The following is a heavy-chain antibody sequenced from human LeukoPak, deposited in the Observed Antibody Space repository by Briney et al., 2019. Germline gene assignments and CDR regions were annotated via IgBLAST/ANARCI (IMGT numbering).Heavy chain of an antibody. J-gene: IGHJ4*02. CDR1: GFTFSIYA. V-gene: IGHV3-23*01. Sequence: GGSLRLSCAASGFTFSIYAMSWVRQAPGKGLEWVSTISGSGGSTYYADSVKGRFTISRDNSKNTLYLQMNSLRAEDTAVYYCAKSLWLLPIDYWGQGTLVTVSS. CDR3: AKSLWLLPIDY. CDR2: ISGSGGST. D-gene: IGHD6-19*01.